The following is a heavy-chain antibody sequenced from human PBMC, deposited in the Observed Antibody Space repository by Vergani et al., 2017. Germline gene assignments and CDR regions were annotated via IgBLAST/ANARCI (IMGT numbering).Heavy chain of an antibody. V-gene: IGHV5-51*01. Sequence: EVQLVQSGAEVKKPGESLKISCQISGYSFTNYWIGCVRQMSGKCLEWMVIIHPADSYTRYSPSFQGPVTISVEKSISTAYLQRSSLRASDSAMYYCARLYGRDSSGSKYFDYWGQGTLVTVSS. CDR3: ARLYGRDSSGSKYFDY. CDR1: GYSFTNYW. J-gene: IGHJ4*02. D-gene: IGHD3-22*01. CDR2: IHPADSYT.